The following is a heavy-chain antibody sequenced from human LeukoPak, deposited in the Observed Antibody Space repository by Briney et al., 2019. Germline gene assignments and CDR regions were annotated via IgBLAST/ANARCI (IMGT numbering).Heavy chain of an antibody. CDR3: ARRGVKRDYDSSGYLDY. CDR1: GGSISSYY. CDR2: IYNSGST. Sequence: SETLSLTCTVSGGSISSYYWSWIRQPAGKGLEWIGRIYNSGSTNYNPSLKSRVTISVDTSKNQFSLKLSSVTAADTAVYYCARRGVKRDYDSSGYLDYWGQGTLVTVSS. J-gene: IGHJ4*02. D-gene: IGHD3-22*01. V-gene: IGHV4-4*07.